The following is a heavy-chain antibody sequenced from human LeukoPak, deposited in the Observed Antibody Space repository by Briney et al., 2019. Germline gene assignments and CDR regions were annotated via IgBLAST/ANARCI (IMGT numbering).Heavy chain of an antibody. J-gene: IGHJ1*01. V-gene: IGHV5-51*01. CDR3: ARLLGSGWSRAEYFQH. CDR1: GYSFTSYW. D-gene: IGHD6-19*01. CDR2: IYPGDSDT. Sequence: GESLKISCKGSGYSFTSYWIGWVRQMPGKGLEWMGIIYPGDSDTRYSPSFQGQVTISANTSISTAYLQWSSLKASDTAMYYCARLLGSGWSRAEYFQHWGQGTLVTVSS.